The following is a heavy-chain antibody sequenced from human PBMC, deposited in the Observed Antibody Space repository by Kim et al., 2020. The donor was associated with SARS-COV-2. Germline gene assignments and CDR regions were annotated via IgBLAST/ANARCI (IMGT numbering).Heavy chain of an antibody. Sequence: GGSLRLSCAASGFTFSDYYMSWIRPAPGKGLEWVSYISSSGSTIYYADSVKGRFTISRDNARNSPYLQMNCLKAEDTAVYYCARVRGAAGPFYYYYYGMDRWGQGTTVTDSS. J-gene: IGHJ6*02. D-gene: IGHD6-13*01. CDR1: GFTFSDYY. V-gene: IGHV3-11*01. CDR3: ARVRGAAGPFYYYYYGMDR. CDR2: ISSSGSTI.